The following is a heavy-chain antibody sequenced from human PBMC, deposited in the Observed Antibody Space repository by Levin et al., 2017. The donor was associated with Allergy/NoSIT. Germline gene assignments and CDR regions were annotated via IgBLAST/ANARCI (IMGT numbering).Heavy chain of an antibody. CDR2: INWNGGST. V-gene: IGHV3-20*04. CDR3: AREVNGSGKNYYYYMDV. D-gene: IGHD3-10*01. CDR1: GFTFDDYG. J-gene: IGHJ6*03. Sequence: PGGSLRLSCAASGFTFDDYGMSWVRQAPGKGLEWVSGINWNGGSTGYADSVKGRFTISRDNAKNSLYLQMNSLRAEDTALYYCAREVNGSGKNYYYYMDVWGKGTTVTVSS.